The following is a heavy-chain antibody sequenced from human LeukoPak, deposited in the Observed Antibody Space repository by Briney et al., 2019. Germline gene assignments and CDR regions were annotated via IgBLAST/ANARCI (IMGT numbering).Heavy chain of an antibody. CDR2: SNSDGSVR. D-gene: IGHD2/OR15-2a*01. J-gene: IGHJ5*02. CDR3: ARDPSVNNAIGYNWFDH. Sequence: GGSLRLSCAASGFGFSSHWMHWGRQAPGKGLVWVSRSNSDGSVRNYADSVEGRFIISRDNAKNTLYLQMNNLGVEDTAVYVCARDPSVNNAIGYNWFDHWGQGALVTVSS. V-gene: IGHV3-74*01. CDR1: GFGFSSHW.